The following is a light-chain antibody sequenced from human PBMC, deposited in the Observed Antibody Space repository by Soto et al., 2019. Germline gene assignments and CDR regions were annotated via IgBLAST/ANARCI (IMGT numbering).Light chain of an antibody. J-gene: IGLJ3*02. CDR2: LEGSGSY. CDR3: ETWDSNTHTV. CDR1: SGHSSYI. V-gene: IGLV4-60*02. Sequence: QLVLTQSSSASASLGSWVKLTCTLSSGHSSYIIAWHQQQPGKAPRYLMKLEGSGSYNKGSGVPDRFSGSSSGADRYLTISNLQFEDEADYYCETWDSNTHTVFGGGTQLTVL.